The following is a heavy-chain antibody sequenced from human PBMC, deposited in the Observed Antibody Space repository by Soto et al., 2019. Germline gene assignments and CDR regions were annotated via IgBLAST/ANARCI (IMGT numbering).Heavy chain of an antibody. J-gene: IGHJ6*02. D-gene: IGHD3-22*01. Sequence: ASLKVSWKVSGYTLSELSMHWLRQAPGKGLEWMGGFDPEDGETIYAQKFQGRVTMTEDTSTDTAYMELSSLRSEDTAVYYCATPGYSYYDRFALGVWGQGTTVTVSS. CDR1: GYTLSELS. CDR3: ATPGYSYYDRFALGV. V-gene: IGHV1-24*01. CDR2: FDPEDGET.